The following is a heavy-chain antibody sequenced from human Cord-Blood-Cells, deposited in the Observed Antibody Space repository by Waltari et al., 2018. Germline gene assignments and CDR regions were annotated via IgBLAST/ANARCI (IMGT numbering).Heavy chain of an antibody. CDR3: AKAEIAAAGSHNWFDP. Sequence: EVQLLESGGGLVQPGGSLRLSCAASGFPFSRYAMSWVRQAPGKGLEWVSAISGSGGSTYYADSVKGRFTISRDNSKNTLYLQMNSLRAEDTAVYYCAKAEIAAAGSHNWFDPWGQGTLVTVSS. CDR2: ISGSGGST. J-gene: IGHJ5*02. D-gene: IGHD6-13*01. V-gene: IGHV3-23*01. CDR1: GFPFSRYA.